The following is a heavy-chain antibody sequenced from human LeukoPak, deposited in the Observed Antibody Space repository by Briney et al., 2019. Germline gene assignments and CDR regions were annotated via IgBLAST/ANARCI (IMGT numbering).Heavy chain of an antibody. CDR1: GFSFNTYA. CDR3: TKDPRNYFGSGNYFEY. J-gene: IGHJ4*02. CDR2: VSGSGGSA. D-gene: IGHD3-10*01. Sequence: GGSLRLSCAASGFSFNTYAMSWVRQAPGKGLEWVSTVSGSGGSAYYADSVKGRFAISRDNSKNTVSLRMNSLRAEDTAVYYGTKDPRNYFGSGNYFEYWGQGTLVTVSS. V-gene: IGHV3-23*01.